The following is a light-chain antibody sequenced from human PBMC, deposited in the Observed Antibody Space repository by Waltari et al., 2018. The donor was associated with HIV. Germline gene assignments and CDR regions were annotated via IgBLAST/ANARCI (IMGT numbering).Light chain of an antibody. J-gene: IGKJ2*01. CDR1: QAISNS. CDR3: QQYYSTPPAT. Sequence: DIQMTQSPSSLSASVGDRVTITCRASQAISNSLAWYQQKPGKAPKLLLYGASRLESGVPSRFSGSGSGTDYTLTISSLQPEDFATLYCQQYYSTPPATFGQGTKLEIK. CDR2: GAS. V-gene: IGKV1-NL1*01.